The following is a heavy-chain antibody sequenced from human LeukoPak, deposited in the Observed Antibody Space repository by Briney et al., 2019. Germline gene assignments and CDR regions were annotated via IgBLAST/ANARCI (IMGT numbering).Heavy chain of an antibody. D-gene: IGHD2-2*02. CDR2: ISSSSIYI. Sequence: GGSLRLSCAASGFTFSSYSMNWVRQAPGKGLEWVSSISSSSIYIYYADSVKGRFTISRDNAKNSLYLQMNSLRAEDTAVYYCARVLGVPAAILGWFDPWGQGTLVTVSS. CDR3: ARVLGVPAAILGWFDP. V-gene: IGHV3-21*01. J-gene: IGHJ5*02. CDR1: GFTFSSYS.